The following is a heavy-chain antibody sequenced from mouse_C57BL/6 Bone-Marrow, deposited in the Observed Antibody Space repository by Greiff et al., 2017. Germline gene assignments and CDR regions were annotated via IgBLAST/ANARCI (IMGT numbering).Heavy chain of an antibody. V-gene: IGHV1-52*01. CDR3: ARSRDYEAWFAY. D-gene: IGHD2-4*01. Sequence: VKLQQPGAELVRPGSSVKLSCKASGYTFTSYWMHWVKQRPIQGLEWIGNIDPSDSETHYNQKFKDKATLTVDKSSSTAYMQLSSLTSEDSAVYYWARSRDYEAWFAYWGQGTLVTVSA. J-gene: IGHJ3*01. CDR1: GYTFTSYW. CDR2: IDPSDSET.